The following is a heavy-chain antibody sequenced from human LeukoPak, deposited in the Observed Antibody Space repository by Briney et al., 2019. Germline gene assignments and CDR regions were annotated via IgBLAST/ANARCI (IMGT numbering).Heavy chain of an antibody. CDR1: GYTFTSYG. J-gene: IGHJ6*02. D-gene: IGHD2-2*01. CDR3: AISIVVVPAAMKRTYYYYGMGV. CDR2: ISAYNGNT. V-gene: IGHV1-18*01. Sequence: ASVKVSCKASGYTFTSYGNSWVRQAPGQGLEWMGWISAYNGNTNYAQKLQGRVTMTTDTSTSTAYMELRSLRSDDTAVYYCAISIVVVPAAMKRTYYYYGMGVWGQGTTVTVSS.